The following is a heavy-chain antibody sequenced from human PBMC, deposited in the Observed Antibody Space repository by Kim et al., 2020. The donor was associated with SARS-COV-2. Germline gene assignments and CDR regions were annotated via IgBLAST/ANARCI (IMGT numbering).Heavy chain of an antibody. CDR1: GFTFDDYG. Sequence: GGSLRLSCAASGFTFDDYGMSWVRQAPGKGLEWVSGINGNGGSTGYADSVKGRFTISRDNAKNFLYLQMNSLRAEDTALYHCARVTYYYDSSGYYSFDYWGQGTLVAVSS. CDR3: ARVTYYYDSSGYYSFDY. D-gene: IGHD3-22*01. J-gene: IGHJ4*02. V-gene: IGHV3-20*01. CDR2: INGNGGST.